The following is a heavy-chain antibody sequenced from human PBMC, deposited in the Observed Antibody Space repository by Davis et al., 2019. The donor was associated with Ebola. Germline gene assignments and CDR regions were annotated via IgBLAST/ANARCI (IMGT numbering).Heavy chain of an antibody. CDR1: GFTFSSYG. CDR3: AKNKGNYYDSSGLNRYFDY. D-gene: IGHD3-22*01. V-gene: IGHV3-30*18. Sequence: GESLKISCAASGFTFSSYGMHWVRQAPGKGLEWVAVISYDGSNKYYADSVKGRFTISRDNSKNTLYLQMNSLRAEDTALYYCAKNKGNYYDSSGLNRYFDYWGQGTLVTVSS. CDR2: ISYDGSNK. J-gene: IGHJ4*02.